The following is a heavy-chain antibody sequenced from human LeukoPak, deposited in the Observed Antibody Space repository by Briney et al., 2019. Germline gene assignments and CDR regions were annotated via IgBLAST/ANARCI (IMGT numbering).Heavy chain of an antibody. Sequence: GESLNISFQGSGYSFTSYWISWVRQMPGKGREWMGRIDPSDSYTNYNPSFQGHVTISADKSISTAYLQWSSLKASDTAMYYCARHIAATHPDYWGQGTLVTVSS. V-gene: IGHV5-10-1*01. J-gene: IGHJ4*02. CDR1: GYSFTSYW. CDR3: ARHIAATHPDY. CDR2: IDPSDSYT. D-gene: IGHD2-15*01.